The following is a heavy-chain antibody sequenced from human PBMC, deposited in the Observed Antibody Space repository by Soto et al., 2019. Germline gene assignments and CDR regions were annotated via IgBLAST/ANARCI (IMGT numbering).Heavy chain of an antibody. CDR3: ARDWVAYCISTSCRGPIDY. V-gene: IGHV3-30-3*01. CDR2: ISYDGSNK. D-gene: IGHD2-2*01. Sequence: QVQLVESGGGVVQPGRSLRLSCAASGFTFSSYAMHWVRQAPGKGLERVAVISYDGSNKYYADSVKGRFTSSRDNSKNTLYLQMNRLRAEDTAVYYCARDWVAYCISTSCRGPIDYWGQGTLVTVSS. CDR1: GFTFSSYA. J-gene: IGHJ4*02.